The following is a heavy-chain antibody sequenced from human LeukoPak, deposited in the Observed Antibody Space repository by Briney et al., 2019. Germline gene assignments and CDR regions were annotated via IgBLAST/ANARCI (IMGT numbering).Heavy chain of an antibody. V-gene: IGHV4-59*08. CDR3: ARRDSSSWRNCFYP. CDR2: IYYSVYT. J-gene: IGHJ5*02. D-gene: IGHD6-13*01. Sequence: SETLSLTCAVSGGSISSYNWSWVRQRPGKGVERICYIYYSVYTHYNPSLKSLVTISVDTSKNQFSLKLSSVTAADSAVYYCARRDSSSWRNCFYPWGQGTLVTVSS. CDR1: GGSISSYN.